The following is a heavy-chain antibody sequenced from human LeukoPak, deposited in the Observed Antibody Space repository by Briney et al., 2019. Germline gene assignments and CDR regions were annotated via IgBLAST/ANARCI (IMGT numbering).Heavy chain of an antibody. Sequence: PSETLSLTCTVSGGSISSSSYYWGWIRQPPGKGLEWIGSIYYSGSTYYNPSLKSRVTISVDTSKNQFSLKLSPVTAADTAVYYCARRAGDYWGQGTLVTVSS. J-gene: IGHJ4*02. D-gene: IGHD4/OR15-4a*01. V-gene: IGHV4-39*01. CDR1: GGSISSSSYY. CDR2: IYYSGST. CDR3: ARRAGDY.